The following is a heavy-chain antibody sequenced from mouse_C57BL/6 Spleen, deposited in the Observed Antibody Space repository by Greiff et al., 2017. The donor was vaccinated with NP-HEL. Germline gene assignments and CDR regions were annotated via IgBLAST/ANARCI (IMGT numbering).Heavy chain of an antibody. D-gene: IGHD2-12*01. V-gene: IGHV1-82*01. CDR2: IYPGDGDT. J-gene: IGHJ4*01. CDR1: GYAFSSSW. Sequence: QVQLQQSGPELVKPGASVKISCKASGYAFSSSWMNWVKQRPGKGLEWIGRIYPGDGDTNYNGKFKGKATLTADKSSSTAYMQLSSLTSEDSAVYFCARICYYNAMDYWGQGTSVTVSS. CDR3: ARICYYNAMDY.